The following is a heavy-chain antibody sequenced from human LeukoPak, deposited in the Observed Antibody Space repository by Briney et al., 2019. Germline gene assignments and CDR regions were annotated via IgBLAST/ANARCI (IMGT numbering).Heavy chain of an antibody. Sequence: SETLSLTCTVSGGSITRYYWNWIRQPPGKGLEWIGYMYYSGNSYYNPSLKSRVTISVDTSKNQFFLKLSSMTAADTSVYYCASYSNSWYYFDYWGQGTLVTVSS. CDR2: MYYSGNS. D-gene: IGHD6-13*01. CDR1: GGSITRYY. CDR3: ASYSNSWYYFDY. J-gene: IGHJ4*02. V-gene: IGHV4-59*01.